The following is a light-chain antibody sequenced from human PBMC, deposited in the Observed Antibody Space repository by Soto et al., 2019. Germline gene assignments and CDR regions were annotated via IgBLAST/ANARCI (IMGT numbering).Light chain of an antibody. CDR3: QQYNNWPPWT. CDR1: QRVSSN. J-gene: IGKJ1*01. CDR2: GAS. Sequence: EIVMTQSPDTLSVSPGERATLYCRASQRVSSNLAWYQQKPGQAPRLLIYGASTRATGIPARFSGSGSGTEFTLTISSMQSEDCAVYYCQQYNNWPPWTFGQGTKVEIK. V-gene: IGKV3-15*01.